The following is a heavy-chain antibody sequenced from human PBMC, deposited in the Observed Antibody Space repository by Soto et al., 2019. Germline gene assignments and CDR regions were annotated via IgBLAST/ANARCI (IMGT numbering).Heavy chain of an antibody. D-gene: IGHD3-22*01. CDR2: IIPICGTA. J-gene: IGHJ4*02. CDR1: GGTFSSYA. Sequence: QVQLVQSGAEVKKPGSSVKVSCKASGGTFSSYAISWVRQAPGQGLEWMGGIIPICGTANYAQKFQGRVTITADESTSTAYMELSSLRSEDTAVYYCARDTLQPEYYYDSSGLKSYSNYFDYWGQGTLVTVSS. V-gene: IGHV1-69*01. CDR3: ARDTLQPEYYYDSSGLKSYSNYFDY.